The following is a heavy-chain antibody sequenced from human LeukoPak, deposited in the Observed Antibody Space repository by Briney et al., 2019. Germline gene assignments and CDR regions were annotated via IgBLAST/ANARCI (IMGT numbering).Heavy chain of an antibody. CDR2: IYQSGST. Sequence: SETLSLTCAVSSYSISSGYYWGWIRQPPGKGLEWIGNIYQSGSTYYNPSLKSRVTISVDTSKNQFSLKLSSVTAADTAVYYCARDVGDWFGPWGQGTLVTVSS. CDR1: SYSISSGYY. V-gene: IGHV4-38-2*02. D-gene: IGHD2-15*01. J-gene: IGHJ5*02. CDR3: ARDVGDWFGP.